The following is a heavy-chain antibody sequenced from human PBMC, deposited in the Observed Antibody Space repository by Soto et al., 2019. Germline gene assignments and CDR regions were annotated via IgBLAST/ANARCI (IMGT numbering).Heavy chain of an antibody. CDR2: ISGSGGST. CDR1: GFTFSSYA. Sequence: PGGSLRLSCAASGFTFSSYAMSWVRQAPGKGLDWVSAISGSGGSTYYADSVKGRFTISRDNSKNTLYLQMNSLRAEDTAVYYCAKPATIFGVPQDWYYYMDVWGKGTTVTVSS. CDR3: AKPATIFGVPQDWYYYMDV. D-gene: IGHD3-3*01. J-gene: IGHJ6*03. V-gene: IGHV3-23*01.